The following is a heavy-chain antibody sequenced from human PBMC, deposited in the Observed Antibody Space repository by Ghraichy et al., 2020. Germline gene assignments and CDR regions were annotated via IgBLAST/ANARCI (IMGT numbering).Heavy chain of an antibody. D-gene: IGHD3-22*01. Sequence: SETLSLTCTVSGGSISSSSYYWGWIRQPPGKGLEWIGSIYYSGSTYYNPSLKSRVTISVDTSKNQFSLKLSSVTAADTAVYYCARHFSGYFTYWGQGTLVTVSS. CDR2: IYYSGST. CDR3: ARHFSGYFTY. CDR1: GGSISSSSYY. J-gene: IGHJ4*02. V-gene: IGHV4-39*01.